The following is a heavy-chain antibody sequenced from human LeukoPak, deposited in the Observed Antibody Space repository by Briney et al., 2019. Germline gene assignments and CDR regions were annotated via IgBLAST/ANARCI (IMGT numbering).Heavy chain of an antibody. CDR2: ISGSGSST. Sequence: GGSLRLSCAASGFTFSSYAMSWVRQAPGKGLEWVSAISGSGSSTYYADSVKGRFTISRDNSKNTLYLQMNSLRAEDTAVYYCAKGEQWLDAYYFDYWGQGTLVTVSS. CDR3: AKGEQWLDAYYFDY. D-gene: IGHD6-19*01. V-gene: IGHV3-23*01. J-gene: IGHJ4*02. CDR1: GFTFSSYA.